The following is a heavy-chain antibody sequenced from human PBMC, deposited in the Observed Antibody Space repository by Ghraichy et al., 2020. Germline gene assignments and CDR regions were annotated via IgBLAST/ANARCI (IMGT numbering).Heavy chain of an antibody. CDR3: ANRPYYYDSSDYSPPTFFHY. D-gene: IGHD3-22*01. CDR1: GFIFSSYA. V-gene: IGHV3-23*01. CDR2: ISGSGTST. J-gene: IGHJ4*02. Sequence: GGSLRLSCAASGFIFSSYAMSWVRQAPGQGLEWVSTISGSGTSTYYADSVKGRFTISRDNSKNTLYLQMNSLRAEDTAVYYCANRPYYYDSSDYSPPTFFHYWGQGTLVTVSS.